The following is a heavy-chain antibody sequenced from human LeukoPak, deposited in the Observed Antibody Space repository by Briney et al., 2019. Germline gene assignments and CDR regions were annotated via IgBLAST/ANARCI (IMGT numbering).Heavy chain of an antibody. Sequence: GGSLRLSCAASGFTFSSYEMNWVRQAPGTGLEWVSYISSSGSTINYADSVKGRFTISRDNAKNSLYLQMNSLRAEDTAVYYCARAYSSSTFDYWGQGTLVTVSS. CDR3: ARAYSSSTFDY. D-gene: IGHD6-6*01. J-gene: IGHJ4*02. V-gene: IGHV3-48*03. CDR1: GFTFSSYE. CDR2: ISSSGSTI.